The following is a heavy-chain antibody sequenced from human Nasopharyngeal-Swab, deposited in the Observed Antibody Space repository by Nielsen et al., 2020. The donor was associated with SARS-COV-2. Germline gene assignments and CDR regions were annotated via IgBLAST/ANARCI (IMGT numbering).Heavy chain of an antibody. J-gene: IGHJ6*03. D-gene: IGHD1-26*01. CDR2: ISAYNGNT. Sequence: ASVKVSCKASGYTFTSYGISWVRQAPGQGLEWMGWISAYNGNTNYAQKLQGRVTMTTDTSTSTAYMELRSLRSDDTAVYYCARDSGSLNYYYMDVWGKGTTVTVSS. CDR3: ARDSGSLNYYYMDV. CDR1: GYTFTSYG. V-gene: IGHV1-18*01.